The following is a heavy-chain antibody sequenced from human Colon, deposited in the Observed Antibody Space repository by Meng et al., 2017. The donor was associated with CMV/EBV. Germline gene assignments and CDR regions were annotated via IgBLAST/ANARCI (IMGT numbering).Heavy chain of an antibody. CDR1: GFTFSIYA. CDR3: AWGLSDYYDSSGYSFDY. CDR2: ISGSGVRT. V-gene: IGHV3-23*01. D-gene: IGHD3-22*01. J-gene: IGHJ4*02. Sequence: GESLKISCAASGFTFSIYAMSWVRQAPGKGLEWVSAISGSGVRTYYADSVKGRFSISRDNSKNTLYLEMSSLRAEDTALYYCAWGLSDYYDSSGYSFDYWGQGTLVTVSS.